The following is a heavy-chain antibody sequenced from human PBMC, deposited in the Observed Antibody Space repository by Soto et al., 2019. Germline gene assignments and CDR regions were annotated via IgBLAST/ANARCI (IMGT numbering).Heavy chain of an antibody. D-gene: IGHD3-22*01. V-gene: IGHV5-10-1*01. J-gene: IGHJ6*02. CDR3: ARPPTYYYDSSGYVMDV. CDR2: IDPSDSYT. CDR1: GYSFTSYW. Sequence: GESLKISCKGSGYSFTSYWISWVRRMPGKGLEWMGRIDPSDSYTNYSPSFQGHVTISADKSISTAYLQWSSLKASDTAMYYCARPPTYYYDSSGYVMDVWGQGTTVTVSS.